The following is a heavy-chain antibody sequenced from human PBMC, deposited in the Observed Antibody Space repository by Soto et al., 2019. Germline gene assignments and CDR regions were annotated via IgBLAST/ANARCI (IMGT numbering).Heavy chain of an antibody. J-gene: IGHJ4*02. CDR2: ISYDGSNK. V-gene: IGHV3-30*18. D-gene: IGHD4-17*01. Sequence: SLRLSCAASGFTFSSYGMHWVRQAPGKGLEWVAVISYDGSNKYYADSVKGRFTISRDNSKNTLYLQMNSLRAEDTAVYYCAKARSGDYLADYWGQGTLVTVSS. CDR3: AKARSGDYLADY. CDR1: GFTFSSYG.